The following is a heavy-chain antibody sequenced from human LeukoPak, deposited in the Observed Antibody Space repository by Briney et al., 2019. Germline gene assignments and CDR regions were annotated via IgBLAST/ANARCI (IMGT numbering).Heavy chain of an antibody. CDR1: GFTFSSYA. D-gene: IGHD3-16*02. CDR2: ISGSGGST. J-gene: IGHJ4*02. V-gene: IGHV3-23*01. Sequence: PGGSLRLSCAASGFTFSSYAMSWVRQAPGKGLEWVSAISGSGGSTYYADSVKGRFTISRDNSKNTLYLQMSSLRAEDTAVYYCAKEIYDYVWGSYRYPFDYWGQGTLVTVSS. CDR3: AKEIYDYVWGSYRYPFDY.